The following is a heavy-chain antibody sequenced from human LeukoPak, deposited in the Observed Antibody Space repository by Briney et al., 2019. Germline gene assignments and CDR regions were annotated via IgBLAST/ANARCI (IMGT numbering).Heavy chain of an antibody. D-gene: IGHD3-16*02. CDR3: AKSRAGGFIPNNYYYYYGMDV. CDR2: ISYDGSNK. Sequence: GGSLRLSCAASGFTFSSYAMHWVRQAPGKGLEWVAVISYDGSNKYYADSVKGRFTISRDNSKNTLYLQMNSLRAEDTAVYYCAKSRAGGFIPNNYYYYYGMDVWGQGTTVTVSS. J-gene: IGHJ6*02. CDR1: GFTFSSYA. V-gene: IGHV3-30*18.